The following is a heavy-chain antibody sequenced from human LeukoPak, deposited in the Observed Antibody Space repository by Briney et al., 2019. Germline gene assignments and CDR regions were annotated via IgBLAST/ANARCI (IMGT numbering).Heavy chain of an antibody. Sequence: VGSLRLSCAASGFTFSRYWMSWVRQAPGKGLEWVANIKQDGSEKHHVDTVKGRFTISRDNAKKSLYLQMNSLRGEDTAVYYCAKADDRDSGSYSGFDYWGQGILVTVSS. V-gene: IGHV3-7*01. CDR3: AKADDRDSGSYSGFDY. CDR2: IKQDGSEK. CDR1: GFTFSRYW. J-gene: IGHJ4*02. D-gene: IGHD3-10*01.